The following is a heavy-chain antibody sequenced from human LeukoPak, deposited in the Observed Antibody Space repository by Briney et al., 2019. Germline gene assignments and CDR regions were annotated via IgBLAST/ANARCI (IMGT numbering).Heavy chain of an antibody. CDR2: IYYSGST. J-gene: IGHJ6*03. V-gene: IGHV4-39*07. CDR3: ARVAATLYYYMDV. CDR1: GGSISSSFHY. D-gene: IGHD2-15*01. Sequence: SETLSLTCTVSGGSISSSFHYWGWIRQPPVKGLEWIGSIYYSGSTYYNPSLKSRVTISVDTSKNQFSLKLSSVTAADTAVHYCARVAATLYYYMDVWGKGTTVTVSS.